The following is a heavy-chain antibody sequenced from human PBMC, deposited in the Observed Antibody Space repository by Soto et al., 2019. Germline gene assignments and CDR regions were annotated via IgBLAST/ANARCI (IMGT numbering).Heavy chain of an antibody. CDR2: IYSGGST. CDR3: AGTNSIEAAALRHAFDI. Sequence: GGSLRLSCAASGFTVSSNYMSWVRQAPGKGLEWVSVIYSGGSTYYADSVKGRFTISRDNSKNTLYLQMNSLRAEDTAVYYCAGTNSIEAAALRHAFDIWGQGTMVTVSS. J-gene: IGHJ3*02. D-gene: IGHD6-13*01. CDR1: GFTVSSNY. V-gene: IGHV3-53*01.